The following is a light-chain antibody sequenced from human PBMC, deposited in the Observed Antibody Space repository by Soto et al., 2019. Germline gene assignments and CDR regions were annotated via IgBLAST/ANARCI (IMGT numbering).Light chain of an antibody. V-gene: IGKV3-20*01. J-gene: IGKJ2*01. CDR2: GAA. CDR1: QSVSSTY. Sequence: EIVVTQSPGTLSLSPGERATLSCRASQSVSSTYFAWYQQKPGQALRLLIYGAASRATGIPGRFSGSGSGTDFTLTISRLEPEDFAVYYCQQYGSSPPTFGQGTKLEIK. CDR3: QQYGSSPPT.